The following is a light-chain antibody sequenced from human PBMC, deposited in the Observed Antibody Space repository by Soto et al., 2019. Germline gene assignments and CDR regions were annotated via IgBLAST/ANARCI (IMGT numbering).Light chain of an antibody. J-gene: IGKJ5*01. Sequence: EIVLTQSPATLSLSPGESATLACRASHSLDSFLAWYQQKPGQPPRLLIYDTSSRATGVPARFSGSGSGTDFTLTISNLEPDDFAVYYCQQRARWITFGQGTRLEIK. V-gene: IGKV3-11*01. CDR1: HSLDSF. CDR2: DTS. CDR3: QQRARWIT.